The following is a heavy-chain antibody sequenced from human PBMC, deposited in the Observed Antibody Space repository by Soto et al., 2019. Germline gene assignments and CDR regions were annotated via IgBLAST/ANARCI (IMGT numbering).Heavy chain of an antibody. J-gene: IGHJ4*02. CDR1: GFTFSSYA. CDR2: ISGSGGST. V-gene: IGHV3-23*01. CDR3: ARSDYVYYYFDY. Sequence: EVQLLESGGGLVQPGGSLRLSCAASGFTFSSYAMSWVRQAPGKGLEWVSAISGSGGSTYYADSVKGRFTISRDNSKNTLYLQMNSLRAEDTAVYYCARSDYVYYYFDYWGQGTLVTVSS. D-gene: IGHD4-17*01.